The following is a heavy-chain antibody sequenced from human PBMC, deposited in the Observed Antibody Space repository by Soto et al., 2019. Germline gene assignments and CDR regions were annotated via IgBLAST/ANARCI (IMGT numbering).Heavy chain of an antibody. J-gene: IGHJ6*02. D-gene: IGHD3-3*01. CDR2: ISNSDDTT. V-gene: IGHV3-23*01. CDR1: GFTFSSYA. Sequence: GGSLRLSCAASGFTFSSYAMSWVRQAPGKGLEWVSAISNSDDTTYYADSVKGRFTISRDNSKNTLYLQMNSLRAEDTAVYYCAKPLVCEFWVAYYVMDVWGQGTTVTVSS. CDR3: AKPLVCEFWVAYYVMDV.